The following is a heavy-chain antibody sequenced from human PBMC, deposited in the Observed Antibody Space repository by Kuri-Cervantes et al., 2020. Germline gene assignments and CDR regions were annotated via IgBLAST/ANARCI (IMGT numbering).Heavy chain of an antibody. CDR2: ISYDGSNK. Sequence: GESLKISCAASGFTFSSYGMHWVRQAPGKGLEWVAVISYDGSNKCYADSVKGRFTISRDNSKNTLYLQMNSLRAEDTAVYYCARDSGSYSTYGMDVWGQGTTVTVSS. CDR1: GFTFSSYG. D-gene: IGHD1-26*01. J-gene: IGHJ6*02. V-gene: IGHV3-30*19. CDR3: ARDSGSYSTYGMDV.